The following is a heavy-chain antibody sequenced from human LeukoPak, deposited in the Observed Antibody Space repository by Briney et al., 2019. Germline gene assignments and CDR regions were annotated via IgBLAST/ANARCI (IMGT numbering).Heavy chain of an antibody. CDR2: ISSDGSST. J-gene: IGHJ4*02. Sequence: GGSLRLSCAASGFTFSSYWMHWVRQAPGKGLVWVSRISSDGSSTSYADSVKGRFTISRDNAKNTLYLQMNSLRAEDTAVYYCARDLRNYYGSASYEDYWRQGTLVTVSS. D-gene: IGHD3-10*01. CDR1: GFTFSSYW. V-gene: IGHV3-74*01. CDR3: ARDLRNYYGSASYEDY.